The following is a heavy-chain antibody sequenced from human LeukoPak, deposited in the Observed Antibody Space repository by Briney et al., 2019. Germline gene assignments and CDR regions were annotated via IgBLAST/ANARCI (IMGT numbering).Heavy chain of an antibody. V-gene: IGHV4-4*02. CDR1: GGSISSSNW. J-gene: IGHJ6*02. D-gene: IGHD6-19*01. CDR3: AGEVAAYYYYYGMDV. CDR2: MYQSGST. Sequence: SETLSLTCAVSGGSISSSNWWSWVRQPPGKGLEWIGDMYQSGSTSYNPSLKSRVTMSVDKSKNQFSLKLSSVTAADTAVYYCAGEVAAYYYYYGMDVWGQGTTVTVS.